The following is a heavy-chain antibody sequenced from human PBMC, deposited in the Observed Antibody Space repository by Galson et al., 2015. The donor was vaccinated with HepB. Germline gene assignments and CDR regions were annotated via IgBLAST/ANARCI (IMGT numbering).Heavy chain of an antibody. CDR2: INAGNGNT. Sequence: SVKVSCKASGYTFTTSAIHWVRQAPGQRLEWMGWINAGNGNTKYSQKFQGRVTIARDTSASTASMELSSLRSEDTAVYYCARGGEFFDTWGQGTMVRVSS. CDR1: GYTFTTSA. D-gene: IGHD4-17*01. CDR3: ARGGEFFDT. J-gene: IGHJ4*02. V-gene: IGHV1-3*01.